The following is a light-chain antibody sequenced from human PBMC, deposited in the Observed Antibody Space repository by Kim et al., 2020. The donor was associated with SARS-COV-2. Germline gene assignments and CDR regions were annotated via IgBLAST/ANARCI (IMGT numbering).Light chain of an antibody. Sequence: PGKTARITWGGNNMGSKSVHWYQQKPGQAPVLVIYYDSDRPSGIPERFSGSNSGNTATLTISRVEAGDEADYYCQVWDSSSDHVVFGGGTQLTVL. V-gene: IGLV3-21*04. J-gene: IGLJ2*01. CDR3: QVWDSSSDHVV. CDR2: YDS. CDR1: NMGSKS.